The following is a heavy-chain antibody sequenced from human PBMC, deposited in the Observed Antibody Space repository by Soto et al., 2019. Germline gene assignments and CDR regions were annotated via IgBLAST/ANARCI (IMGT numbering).Heavy chain of an antibody. J-gene: IGHJ3*02. V-gene: IGHV1-18*01. CDR1: GYTFTSYC. CDR2: ISAYNGNT. CDR3: ERDGPMDRAFEI. D-gene: IGHD3-10*01. Sequence: ASVKVSCKASGYTFTSYCISWVRQAPGQGLEWMGWISAYNGNTNYAQKLQGRVTMTTDTSTSTAYMELRSLRSDDTAVYYCERDGPMDRAFEIWGQGTMVTVSS.